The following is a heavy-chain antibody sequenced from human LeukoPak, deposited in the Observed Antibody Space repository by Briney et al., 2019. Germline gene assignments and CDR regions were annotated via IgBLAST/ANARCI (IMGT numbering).Heavy chain of an antibody. CDR2: INAYNGNT. J-gene: IGHJ4*02. CDR3: ARDDHGPYFRFLRDYDILTGYYRGLDY. CDR1: GYTFTSYG. Sequence: GASVKVSCKASGYTFTSYGISWVRQAPGQGLEWMGWINAYNGNTNYAQKLQGRVTMTTDTSTSTAYMELRSLRSDDTAVYYCARDDHGPYFRFLRDYDILTGYYRGLDYWGQGTLVTVSS. V-gene: IGHV1-18*01. D-gene: IGHD3-9*01.